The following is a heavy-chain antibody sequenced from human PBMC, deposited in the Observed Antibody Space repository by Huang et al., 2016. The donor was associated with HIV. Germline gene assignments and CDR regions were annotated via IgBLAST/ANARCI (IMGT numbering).Heavy chain of an antibody. CDR3: AGTYGNFDY. V-gene: IGHV3-30*02. D-gene: IGHD3-16*01. J-gene: IGHJ4*02. CDR2: IPSDGANK. Sequence: QVQLVESGGGVVQPGGSLRLSCAASGFTFSNYGMHWFRQAPGKGLQWVAFIPSDGANKYYADSVKGRFTISRDNSKNTVYLQMSSLGPEDTAVYYCAGTYGNFDYWGQGTLLTVSS. CDR1: GFTFSNYG.